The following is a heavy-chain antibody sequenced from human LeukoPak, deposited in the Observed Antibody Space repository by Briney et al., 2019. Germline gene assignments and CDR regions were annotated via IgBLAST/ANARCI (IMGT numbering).Heavy chain of an antibody. Sequence: GGSLRLSCAASGFTFSSYAMSWVRQAPGKGLDWVSYISSSGRNTYYADSVKGRFTISRDNAKNSLYLQMNSLRAEDTAVYYCARAIYDGFDIWGQGKMVTVSS. V-gene: IGHV3-48*04. CDR3: ARAIYDGFDI. J-gene: IGHJ3*02. CDR2: ISSSGRNT. CDR1: GFTFSSYA.